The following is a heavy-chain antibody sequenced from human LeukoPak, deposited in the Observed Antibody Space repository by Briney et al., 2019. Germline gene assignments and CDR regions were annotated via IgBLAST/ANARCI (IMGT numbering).Heavy chain of an antibody. J-gene: IGHJ4*02. CDR1: GFKFSYYY. D-gene: IGHD1-14*01. CDR3: AKYSSHVGRTNHLFDY. Sequence: GGSLRLSCAGSGFKFSYYYMSWIRQAPGKGLAWVSYMGSNRSPDYDADSVKGWFISSMDNTNNSLYLQMVMLIAEETAVYYSAKYSSHVGRTNHLFDYWGQGALVTVS. V-gene: IGHV3-11*01. CDR2: MGSNRSPD.